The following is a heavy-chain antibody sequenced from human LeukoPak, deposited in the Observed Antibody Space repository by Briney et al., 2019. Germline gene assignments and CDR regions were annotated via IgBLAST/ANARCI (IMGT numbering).Heavy chain of an antibody. Sequence: ASVKVSCKASVYTFTSYWIQWVRQAPGQGLEWMGLINPDGGSTAYAHRFQGRVIMTRDTSTSTAYMDLSSLRSVDTAVYHCARAPRNSSTMLDFWGQGTLVTISS. V-gene: IGHV1-46*01. CDR1: VYTFTSYW. CDR2: INPDGGST. J-gene: IGHJ4*02. D-gene: IGHD6-13*01. CDR3: ARAPRNSSTMLDF.